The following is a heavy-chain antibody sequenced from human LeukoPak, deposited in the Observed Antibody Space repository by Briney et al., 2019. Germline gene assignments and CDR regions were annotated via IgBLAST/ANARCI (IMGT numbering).Heavy chain of an antibody. D-gene: IGHD3-22*01. Sequence: GGSLRPSCAASGFTFSSYAMSWVRQAPGKGLEWVSAIRGSGGSTYYADSVKGRFTIYRDNSKSTLYLQMNSLRAEDTAVYYCAKDPYYYDSSGYLNYFDYWGQGTLVTVSS. J-gene: IGHJ4*02. V-gene: IGHV3-23*01. CDR1: GFTFSSYA. CDR3: AKDPYYYDSSGYLNYFDY. CDR2: IRGSGGST.